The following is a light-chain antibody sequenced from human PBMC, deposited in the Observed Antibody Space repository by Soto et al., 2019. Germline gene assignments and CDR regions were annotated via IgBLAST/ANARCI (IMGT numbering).Light chain of an antibody. V-gene: IGKV3-15*01. J-gene: IGKJ1*01. Sequence: EIVMTQSPATLSLSPGERATLSCRASQIFSSNLAWTQQKPGQAPGLLIFGASTRATGIPARFSGSGSGTEFTLTISSLQSEDFAVYYCQQYNNWWTFGQGTKVEIK. CDR2: GAS. CDR3: QQYNNWWT. CDR1: QIFSSN.